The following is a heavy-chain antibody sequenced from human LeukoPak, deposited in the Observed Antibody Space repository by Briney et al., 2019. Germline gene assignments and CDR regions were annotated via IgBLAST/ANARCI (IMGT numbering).Heavy chain of an antibody. Sequence: PGGSLRLSCAASGFTVSSHSLIWVRQAPGKGLEWVSYISSSSTTIYYADSVKGRFTISRDNAKNSLYLQMDSLRDEDTAVYYCARAWASGRSNRYFQHWGQGTLVTVSS. CDR2: ISSSSTTI. CDR1: GFTVSSHS. CDR3: ARAWASGRSNRYFQH. D-gene: IGHD1-26*01. J-gene: IGHJ1*01. V-gene: IGHV3-48*02.